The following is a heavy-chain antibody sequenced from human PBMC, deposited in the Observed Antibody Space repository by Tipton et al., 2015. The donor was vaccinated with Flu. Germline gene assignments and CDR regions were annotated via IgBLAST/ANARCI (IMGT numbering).Heavy chain of an antibody. CDR1: GGSFSGYY. V-gene: IGHV4-34*01. Sequence: TLSLTCAVHGGSFSGYYWSWIRQPPGKGLEWIGSIYYSGTTYYNPSLKSRVTISVDSSKNEFSLTLASLTAADTAVYYCARDLWNDRRAYYYYGVDVWGQGTTVTVSS. CDR3: ARDLWNDRRAYYYYGVDV. J-gene: IGHJ6*02. D-gene: IGHD1-1*01. CDR2: IYYSGTT.